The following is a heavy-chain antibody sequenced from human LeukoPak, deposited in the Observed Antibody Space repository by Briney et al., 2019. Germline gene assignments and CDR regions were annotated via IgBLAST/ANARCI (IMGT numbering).Heavy chain of an antibody. CDR2: IYTSGST. V-gene: IGHV4-4*07. CDR1: GGSISSYY. Sequence: SETLALTCTVSGGSISSYYWNWIRQPAGKGLEWIGRIYTSGSTSYNPSLKSRVTMSVDTSKNQFSLKLSSVTAADTAVYYCARDYSAGRGYYDYLGQGTLVTVSS. J-gene: IGHJ4*02. D-gene: IGHD3-22*01. CDR3: ARDYSAGRGYYDY.